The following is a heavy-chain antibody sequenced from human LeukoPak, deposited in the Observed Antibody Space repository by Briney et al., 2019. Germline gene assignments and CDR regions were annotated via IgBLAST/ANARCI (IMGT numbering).Heavy chain of an antibody. D-gene: IGHD4-23*01. CDR1: GFTFSSYW. CDR3: ARDNGGDSWAPLDY. V-gene: IGHV3-74*01. J-gene: IGHJ4*02. CDR2: IKIDGSRT. Sequence: PGGPLRLSCAASGFTFSSYWMHWVRQVPGKGLVWVSRIKIDGSRTYYADSVKGRFTISRDNAKNTLYLQMNSLTAEDTAVYYCARDNGGDSWAPLDYWGQGILVTVSS.